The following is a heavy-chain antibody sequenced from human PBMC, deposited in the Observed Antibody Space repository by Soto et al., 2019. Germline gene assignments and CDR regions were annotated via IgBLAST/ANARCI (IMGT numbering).Heavy chain of an antibody. CDR1: GGSISSYY. CDR2: IYYSGST. D-gene: IGHD3-3*01. V-gene: IGHV4-59*01. CDR3: ARGGMDYDFWSGYHPYGMDV. J-gene: IGHJ6*02. Sequence: QVQLQESGPGLVKPSETLSLTCTVSGGSISSYYWSWIQQPPGKGLEWIGYIYYSGSTNYNPSLKSRVTISVDTSKNQFSLKLSSVTAADTAVYYCARGGMDYDFWSGYHPYGMDVWGQGTTVTVSS.